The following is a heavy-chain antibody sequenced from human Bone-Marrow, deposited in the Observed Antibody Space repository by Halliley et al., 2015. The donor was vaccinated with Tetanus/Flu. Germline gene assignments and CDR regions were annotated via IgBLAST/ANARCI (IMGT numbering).Heavy chain of an antibody. Sequence: TLSLTCSVSGASIHNYYWSWIRQSPGKGLEWIGYIYYSGGTTYNPSLKRRVTISVDASKNQFSLNLTSVTAADTAVYYCARNLQTGETDSWGQGSLVTVSS. CDR2: IYYSGGT. V-gene: IGHV4-59*01. CDR3: ARNLQTGETDS. CDR1: GASIHNYY. J-gene: IGHJ4*02. D-gene: IGHD1-7*01.